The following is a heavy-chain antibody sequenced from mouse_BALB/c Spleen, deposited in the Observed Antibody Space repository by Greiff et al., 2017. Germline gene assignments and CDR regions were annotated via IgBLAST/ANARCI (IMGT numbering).Heavy chain of an antibody. J-gene: IGHJ4*01. CDR2: IDPANGNT. Sequence: VQLKQSGAELVKPGASVKLSCTASGFNIKDTYMHWVKQRPEQGLEWIGRIDPANGNTKYDPKFQGKATITADTSSNTAYLQLSSLTSEDTAVYYCARGYYGSSYDAMDYWGQGTSVTVSS. D-gene: IGHD1-1*01. CDR3: ARGYYGSSYDAMDY. CDR1: GFNIKDTY. V-gene: IGHV14-3*02.